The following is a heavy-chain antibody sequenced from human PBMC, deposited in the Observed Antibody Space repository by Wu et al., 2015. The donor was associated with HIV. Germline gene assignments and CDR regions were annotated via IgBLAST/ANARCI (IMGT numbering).Heavy chain of an antibody. CDR1: GGTFSNYA. V-gene: IGHV1-69*12. CDR2: IIPIFSTA. D-gene: IGHD5-12*01. CDR3: ARSHKWLRLRYEGNFDY. J-gene: IGHJ4*02. Sequence: QVQLLQSGAEVKKPGSSVKVSCKASGGTFSNYAISWVRQAPGQGLEWMGGIIPIFSTANYAQKFQGRVTITADESTKTAYMELSSLGSEDTAVYYCARSHKWLRLRYEGNFDYWGQGALVTVSS.